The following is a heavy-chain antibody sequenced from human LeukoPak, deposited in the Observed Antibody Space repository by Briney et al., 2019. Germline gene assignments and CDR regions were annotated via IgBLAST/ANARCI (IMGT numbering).Heavy chain of an antibody. D-gene: IGHD3-3*01. CDR3: ATYDSWSGYNIAY. CDR1: GFTLSSRW. Sequence: GGSLRLSCVVSGFTLSSRWMMWVRQAPGKGLEWMTNINRDGSEKNYVDSVKGRFTIIRDNAENSLYLQMNSLKVEDTAIYYCATYDSWSGYNIAYWGQGTLVTVSS. CDR2: INRDGSEK. J-gene: IGHJ4*02. V-gene: IGHV3-7*03.